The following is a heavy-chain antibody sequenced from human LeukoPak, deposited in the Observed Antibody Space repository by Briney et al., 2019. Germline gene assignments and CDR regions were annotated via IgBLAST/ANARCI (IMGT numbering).Heavy chain of an antibody. D-gene: IGHD6-13*01. V-gene: IGHV3-9*01. J-gene: IGHJ4*02. CDR1: GFTFDDYA. Sequence: GGSLRLSCAASGFTFDDYAMHWVRQAPGKGLEWVSGISWNSGSIGYADSVKGRFTISRDNAKNSLYLQMNSLRAEDTALYYCAKDIGYEDYWGQGTLVTVSS. CDR3: AKDIGYEDY. CDR2: ISWNSGSI.